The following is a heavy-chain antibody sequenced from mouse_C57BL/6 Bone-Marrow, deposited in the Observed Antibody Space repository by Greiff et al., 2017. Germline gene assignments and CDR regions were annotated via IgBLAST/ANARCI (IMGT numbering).Heavy chain of an antibody. V-gene: IGHV1-9*01. J-gene: IGHJ4*01. CDR3: ARWGYAMDY. CDR1: GYTFTGYW. CDR2: ILPGSGST. Sequence: QVQLQQSGAELMQPGASVKLSCKATGYTFTGYWIEWVKQRPGHGLEWIGEILPGSGSTNDNEKFKGKATFTVDTSSNTAYMQLSSLTTEDSAIYYCARWGYAMDYWGQGTSVTVSS.